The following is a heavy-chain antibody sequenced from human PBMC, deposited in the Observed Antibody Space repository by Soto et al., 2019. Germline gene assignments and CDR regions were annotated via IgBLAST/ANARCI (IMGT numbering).Heavy chain of an antibody. D-gene: IGHD5-12*01. CDR1: GYTFTSYY. CDR3: ARDRERWLQLPQH. J-gene: IGHJ1*01. V-gene: IGHV1-46*01. CDR2: INPSGGST. Sequence: VKVSCKASGYTFTSYYMHWVRQAPGQGLEWMGIINPSGGSTSYAQKFQGRVTMTRDTSTSTVYMELSSLRSEDTAVYYCARDRERWLQLPQHWGQGTLVTVSS.